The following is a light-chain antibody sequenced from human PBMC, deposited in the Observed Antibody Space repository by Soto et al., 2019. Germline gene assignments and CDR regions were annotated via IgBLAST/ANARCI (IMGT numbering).Light chain of an antibody. CDR3: AVWDDTLRGV. Sequence: QSVLTQPPSASGTPGQKVFISCSGSSSNIGGTNYAYWYQQLPGAAPKLLMHSNNLRPSGVPERISGSKFGTAASLAISGLRSEDEADYYCAVWDDTLRGVFGGGTKLTVL. CDR2: SNN. CDR1: SSNIGGTNY. V-gene: IGLV1-47*02. J-gene: IGLJ3*02.